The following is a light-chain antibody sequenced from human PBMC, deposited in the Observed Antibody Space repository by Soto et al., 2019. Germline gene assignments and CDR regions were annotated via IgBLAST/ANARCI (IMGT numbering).Light chain of an antibody. V-gene: IGKV1-39*01. CDR3: QQSYITPWT. CDR1: QSIRSY. CDR2: AAF. J-gene: IGKJ1*01. Sequence: DIQMTHSPSSLSASVGDRVTITCRASQSIRSYLNWYQQKPGKAPKLLIYAAFSLQRGVPSRFSGSGSGTDFTLTISSLQPEDFATYYCQQSYITPWTFGQGTKVEIK.